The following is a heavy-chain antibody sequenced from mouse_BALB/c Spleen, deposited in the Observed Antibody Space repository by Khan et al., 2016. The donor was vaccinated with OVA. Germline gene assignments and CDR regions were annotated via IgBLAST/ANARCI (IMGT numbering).Heavy chain of an antibody. CDR1: GYSFTGYF. D-gene: IGHD1-1*01. Sequence: MQLEESGPVLVRPGASVKISCKASGYSFTGYFMNWVMQSHGKSLEWIGRINPHIGETFYNQRFKDKATLTVDESSSTAHMELRSLASEDSAVYYCTRIYRSDFDYWGQGTTLTVSS. CDR3: TRIYRSDFDY. V-gene: IGHV1-20*02. J-gene: IGHJ2*01. CDR2: INPHIGET.